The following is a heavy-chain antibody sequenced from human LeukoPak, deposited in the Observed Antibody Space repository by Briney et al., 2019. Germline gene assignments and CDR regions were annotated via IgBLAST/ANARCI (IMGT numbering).Heavy chain of an antibody. CDR1: GYTFTSYA. Sequence: ASVTVSCRASGYTFTSYAMHWVRQAPGQRLEWMGWINAGNGNTKYSQKFQGRVTITRDTSASTAYMELSSLRSEDTAVYYCARDSIAAAGSLDYWGQGTLVTVSS. J-gene: IGHJ4*02. CDR3: ARDSIAAAGSLDY. V-gene: IGHV1-3*01. CDR2: INAGNGNT. D-gene: IGHD6-13*01.